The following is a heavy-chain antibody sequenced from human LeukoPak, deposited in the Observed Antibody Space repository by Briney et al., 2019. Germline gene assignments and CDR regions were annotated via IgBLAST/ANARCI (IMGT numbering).Heavy chain of an antibody. J-gene: IGHJ2*01. D-gene: IGHD1-26*01. Sequence: GGSLRLSCAASGFTFSDYYMSWISQAPGKGLEWVSYISSSGSTIYYADSVKGRFTISRDNAKNSLYLQMNCLRAGDTAVYYCARGGGSYPRDWYFDLWGRGTLVTVSS. CDR2: ISSSGSTI. V-gene: IGHV3-11*04. CDR1: GFTFSDYY. CDR3: ARGGGSYPRDWYFDL.